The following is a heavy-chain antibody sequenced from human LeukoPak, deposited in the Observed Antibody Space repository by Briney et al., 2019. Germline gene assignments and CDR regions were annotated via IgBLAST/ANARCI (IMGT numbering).Heavy chain of an antibody. J-gene: IGHJ5*02. V-gene: IGHV4-59*01. CDR1: GGSISSYY. D-gene: IGHD3-16*02. CDR3: ARCRRWGELSGGWFDP. Sequence: PSETLSLTCTVSGGSISSYYWSWIRQPPGKGLEWIGYIYYSGSTNYNPPLKSRVTISVDTSKNQFSLKLSSVTAADTAAYYCARCRRWGELSGGWFDPWGQGTLVTVSS. CDR2: IYYSGST.